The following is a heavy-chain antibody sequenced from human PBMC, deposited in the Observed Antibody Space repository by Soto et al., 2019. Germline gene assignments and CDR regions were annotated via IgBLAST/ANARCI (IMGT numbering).Heavy chain of an antibody. CDR2: IKQDGSEK. V-gene: IGHV3-7*04. Sequence: GGSLRLSCAASGFTFSSYWMSWVRQAPGKGLEWVANIKQDGSEKYYVDSVKGRFTISRDNAKNSLYLQMNSLRAEDTAVYYCARVNARVGVIVRRFDIWGQGTMVTVSS. CDR1: GFTFSSYW. CDR3: ARVNARVGVIVRRFDI. D-gene: IGHD3-16*02. J-gene: IGHJ3*02.